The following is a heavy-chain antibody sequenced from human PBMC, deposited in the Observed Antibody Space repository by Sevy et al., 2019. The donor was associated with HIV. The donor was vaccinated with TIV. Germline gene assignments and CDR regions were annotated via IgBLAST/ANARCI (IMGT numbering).Heavy chain of an antibody. CDR2: ISSSGSPI. V-gene: IGHV3-48*03. D-gene: IGHD3-22*01. CDR3: ARDLPGDSRMDV. J-gene: IGHJ6*02. CDR1: GFTFSSYE. Sequence: GGSLRLSCAASGFTFSSYEMNWVRQAPGKVLEWVSYISSSGSPIYYADSVKGRFTISRDNAKNSLYLQMNSLRAENTGVYYCARDLPGDSRMDVWGQGTTVTVSS.